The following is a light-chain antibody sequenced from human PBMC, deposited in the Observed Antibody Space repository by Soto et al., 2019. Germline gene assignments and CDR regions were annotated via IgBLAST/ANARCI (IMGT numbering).Light chain of an antibody. CDR1: QSVSSY. J-gene: IGKJ2*01. Sequence: EIVLTQSPATLSLSPGERATLSCRASQSVSSYLAWYQQKPGQAPRLLLYDASSRATGIPARFSGSGSGTDFTLTISSPEPEDFAVYYCQQRSNWYTFGQGTKLEIK. CDR2: DAS. V-gene: IGKV3-11*01. CDR3: QQRSNWYT.